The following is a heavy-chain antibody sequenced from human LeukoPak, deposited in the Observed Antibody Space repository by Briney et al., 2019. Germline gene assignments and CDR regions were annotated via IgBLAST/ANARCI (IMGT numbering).Heavy chain of an antibody. Sequence: GGSLRLSCAASGFTFSSYWMHWVRQAPGKGLEWVSAISGSGGSTYYADSVKGRFTISRDNSKNTLYLQMNSLRAEDTAVYYCAKAKWYSRVVDYWGQGTLVTVSS. CDR1: GFTFSSYW. CDR3: AKAKWYSRVVDY. J-gene: IGHJ4*02. CDR2: ISGSGGST. V-gene: IGHV3-23*01. D-gene: IGHD6-13*01.